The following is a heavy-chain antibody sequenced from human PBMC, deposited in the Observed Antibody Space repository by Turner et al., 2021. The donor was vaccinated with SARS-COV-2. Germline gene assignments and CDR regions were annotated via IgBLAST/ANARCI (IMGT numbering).Heavy chain of an antibody. V-gene: IGHV3-49*04. CDR2: IRSKPYGGTT. D-gene: IGHD3-10*01. CDR1: GFTFGAYA. Sequence: EVQLVESGGGLVPPGRSLRLSCTASGFTFGAYAMSWVRQAPGKGLEWVGFIRSKPYGGTTEYAASVKGRFTISRDDSKSIAYLQMNSLKTEDTAVYYCTRDYLALLFGEHYYYGMDVWGQGTTVTVSS. CDR3: TRDYLALLFGEHYYYGMDV. J-gene: IGHJ6*02.